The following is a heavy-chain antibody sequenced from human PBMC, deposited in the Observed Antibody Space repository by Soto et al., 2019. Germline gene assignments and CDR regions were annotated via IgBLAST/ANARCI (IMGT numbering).Heavy chain of an antibody. Sequence: EVLLEESGGGFVQPGGSLRLSCAASGFTVSNNYMTWVRQAPGKGLEWVAVIQDGGSKSYADSVSDRFTISRDNSKNTVFLEMNNLRPEDTAVYFCARGEGSGSNALGHWGQGTLVTVSS. CDR1: GFTVSNNY. V-gene: IGHV3-66*01. CDR3: ARGEGSGSNALGH. D-gene: IGHD3-16*01. J-gene: IGHJ4*02. CDR2: IQDGGSK.